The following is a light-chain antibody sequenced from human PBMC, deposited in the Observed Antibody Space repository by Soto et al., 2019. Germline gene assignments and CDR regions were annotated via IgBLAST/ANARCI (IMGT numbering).Light chain of an antibody. CDR1: QSVSYC. CDR3: QQYKTWPPIT. Sequence: EIVLTQSPDTLSLSPGERATLSCRASQSVSYCLAWYQQKPGQAPRLLIYDASSRATGIPDRFSGSGSGTEFTLSISSLQSEDFGIYYCQQYKTWPPITFGQGTRLEIK. V-gene: IGKV3D-15*01. J-gene: IGKJ5*01. CDR2: DAS.